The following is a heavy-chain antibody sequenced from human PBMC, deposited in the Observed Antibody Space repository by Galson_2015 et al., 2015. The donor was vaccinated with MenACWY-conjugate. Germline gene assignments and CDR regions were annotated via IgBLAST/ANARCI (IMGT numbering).Heavy chain of an antibody. D-gene: IGHD1-26*01. CDR2: IDTFNSNV. J-gene: IGHJ6*02. CDR3: ARHPPGGRGMDV. CDR1: GYSFTNFW. V-gene: IGHV5-51*01. Sequence: QSGAEVKKPGESLKISCTGSGYSFTNFWIAWVRQMPGKGLEWVGVIDTFNSNVRYSPSFQGQVTISADESISTAYLQWSSLKASDAAMYYCARHPPGGRGMDVWGQGTTVTVSS.